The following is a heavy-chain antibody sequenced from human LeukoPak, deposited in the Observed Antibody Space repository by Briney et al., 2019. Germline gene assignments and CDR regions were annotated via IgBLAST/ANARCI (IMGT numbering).Heavy chain of an antibody. D-gene: IGHD6-13*01. J-gene: IGHJ5*02. Sequence: PSETLSLTCAVYGGSFSGYYWSWIRQPPGKGLEWIGEINHSGSTNYNPSLKSRVTISVDTSKNQFSLKLSSVTAADTAVYYCARGLEIVYSSSWYRGPRPRWFDPWGQGTLVTVSS. CDR3: ARGLEIVYSSSWYRGPRPRWFDP. CDR2: INHSGST. CDR1: GGSFSGYY. V-gene: IGHV4-34*01.